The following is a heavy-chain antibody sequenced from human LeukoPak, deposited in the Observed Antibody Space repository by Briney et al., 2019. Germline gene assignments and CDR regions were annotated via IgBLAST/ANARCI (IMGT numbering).Heavy chain of an antibody. J-gene: IGHJ4*02. CDR1: GGSFGGYY. Sequence: SETLSLTCAVYGGSFGGYYWSWIRQPPGRGLEWIGEINHSGSTNYNPSLKSRVTISVDTSKNQFSLKLSSVTAADTAVYYCAREGSTSCYYFDYWGQGTLVTVSS. CDR3: AREGSTSCYYFDY. V-gene: IGHV4-34*01. CDR2: INHSGST. D-gene: IGHD2-2*01.